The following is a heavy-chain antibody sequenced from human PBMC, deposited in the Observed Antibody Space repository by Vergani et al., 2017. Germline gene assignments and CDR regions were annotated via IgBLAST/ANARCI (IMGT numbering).Heavy chain of an antibody. CDR2: ISGSGGST. CDR3: AKTNSNYEAMGSDIDY. D-gene: IGHD4-11*01. V-gene: IGHV3-23*04. Sequence: VQLVESGRGLVKPGGSLRLSCAASGFTFSSYAMSWVRQAPGKGLEWVSAISGSGGSTYYADSVKGRFTISRDNSKNTLYLQMNSLRAEDTAVYYCAKTNSNYEAMGSDIDYWGQGTLVTVSS. J-gene: IGHJ4*02. CDR1: GFTFSSYA.